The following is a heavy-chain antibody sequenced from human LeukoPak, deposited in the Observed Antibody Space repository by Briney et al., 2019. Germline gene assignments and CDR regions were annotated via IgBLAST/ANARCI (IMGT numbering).Heavy chain of an antibody. CDR2: IIPILGIA. V-gene: IGHV1-69*04. CDR1: GGTFSSYA. J-gene: IGHJ3*02. D-gene: IGHD3-9*01. CDR3: ARTYDILTATISAFDI. Sequence: ASVKVSCKASGGTFSSYAISWVRQAPGQGLEWMGRIIPILGIANYAQKFQGRVTITADKSTSTAYMELSSLRSEDTAVYYCARTYDILTATISAFDIWGQGTMVTVSS.